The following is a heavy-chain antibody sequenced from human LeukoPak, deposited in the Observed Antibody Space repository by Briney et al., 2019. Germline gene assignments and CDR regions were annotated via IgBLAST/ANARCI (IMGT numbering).Heavy chain of an antibody. CDR2: IYTSGST. D-gene: IGHD3-22*01. V-gene: IGHV4-4*07. CDR3: ARDRPSGHYYDSSGYGYYFDY. CDR1: GGSISSYY. J-gene: IGHJ4*02. Sequence: SGTLSLTCPVSGGSISSYYWSWIRPPAGKGLEGIGRIYTSGSTNYNPSLKSRVTMSGDTSKNQFSLKLSSVTAADPAVYYCARDRPSGHYYDSSGYGYYFDYWGQGTLVTVSS.